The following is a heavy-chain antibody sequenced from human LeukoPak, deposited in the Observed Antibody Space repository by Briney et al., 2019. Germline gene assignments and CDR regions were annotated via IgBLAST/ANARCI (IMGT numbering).Heavy chain of an antibody. D-gene: IGHD5-18*01. CDR3: AEASDTPMVTMGVFGY. CDR2: ISGSAGST. Sequence: GGSLRLSCAASGFTFSSYAMSWVRQAPGKGLEWVSAISGSAGSTNYADSVKGRFTISRDNSKNTLYLQINSLRAEDTAVYYCAEASDTPMVTMGVFGYWGQGTLVTVSS. CDR1: GFTFSSYA. V-gene: IGHV3-23*01. J-gene: IGHJ4*02.